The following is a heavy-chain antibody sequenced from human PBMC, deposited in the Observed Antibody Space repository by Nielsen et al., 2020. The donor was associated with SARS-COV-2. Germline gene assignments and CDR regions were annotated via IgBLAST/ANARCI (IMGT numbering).Heavy chain of an antibody. CDR1: GGSVSSNDW. CDR3: ARGDLVVVPSPILGLGPFFYYFYLDV. D-gene: IGHD2-2*01. J-gene: IGHJ6*03. CDR2: VSHSGSI. Sequence: SEALSLTCAVSGGSVSSNDWWTWVRQSPGKGLEWIGEVSHSGSINYNPSLKSRVTLSMDKSKRQFSLRLTSVSAADTAVYFCARGDLVVVPSPILGLGPFFYYFYLDVWGKGTTVPSP. V-gene: IGHV4-4*02.